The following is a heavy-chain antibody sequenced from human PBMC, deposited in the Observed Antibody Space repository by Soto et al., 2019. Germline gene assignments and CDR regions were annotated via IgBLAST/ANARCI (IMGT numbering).Heavy chain of an antibody. CDR2: ISSGAFTI. CDR1: GFAFRDYE. CDR3: ARTSSIETVRYYSMAV. J-gene: IGHJ6*04. V-gene: IGHV3-48*03. D-gene: IGHD2-15*01. Sequence: QAGGSLRLSWISSGFAFRDYEMNWVRQAPGKGLEWVAYISSGAFTIYYADSVRGRFTVSRDNAKNSLYLQMNSLRDEEAALYYCARTSSIETVRYYSMAVWGKWTTLTVSS.